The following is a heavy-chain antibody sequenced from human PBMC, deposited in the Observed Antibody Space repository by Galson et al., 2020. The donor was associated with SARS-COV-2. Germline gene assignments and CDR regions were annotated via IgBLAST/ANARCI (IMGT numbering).Heavy chain of an antibody. CDR1: GGSVSSSNSY. D-gene: IGHD6-19*01. V-gene: IGHV4-39*01. CDR2: IYYTGTT. CDR3: ARRGLFTSCWFFDC. J-gene: IGHJ4*02. Sequence: ETSETLSLTCTVSGGSVSSSNSYWGWIRQPPGKGLEWIANIYYTGTTYFNPSLKSRVTISVDTSKNQFSLKLSSVTAADTAVYFCARRGLFTSCWFFDCWGQGTLVTVSS.